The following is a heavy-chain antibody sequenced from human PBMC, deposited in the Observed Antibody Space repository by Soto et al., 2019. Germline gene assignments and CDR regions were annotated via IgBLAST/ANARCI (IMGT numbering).Heavy chain of an antibody. D-gene: IGHD1-20*01. CDR2: VYHSGST. Sequence: TLSLTCVVSGGSISSSNWWSWVRQPPGKRLEWIGEVYHSGSTNYNPSLKSRVNMLVDKSKNQFSLKLSSVTAADTAVYYCARVPRYQEPPYYYYGMDVWGQGTTVTSP. CDR3: ARVPRYQEPPYYYYGMDV. CDR1: GGSISSSNW. J-gene: IGHJ6*02. V-gene: IGHV4-4*02.